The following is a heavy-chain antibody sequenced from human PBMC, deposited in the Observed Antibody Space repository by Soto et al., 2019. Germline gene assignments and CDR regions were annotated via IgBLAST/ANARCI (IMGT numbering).Heavy chain of an antibody. J-gene: IGHJ4*02. CDR2: IHYSGTT. V-gene: IGHV4-59*01. CDR1: GTSISSYY. CDR3: ARYNSYAIDY. D-gene: IGHD2-8*01. Sequence: PSETLSLTSTVSGTSISSYYWSWIRQPPGKGLEWIANIHYSGTTNYNPSLASRVTLSVDTYKNQFSLKMTSVTAADRAMYFCARYNSYAIDYWGRGTLVTVSS.